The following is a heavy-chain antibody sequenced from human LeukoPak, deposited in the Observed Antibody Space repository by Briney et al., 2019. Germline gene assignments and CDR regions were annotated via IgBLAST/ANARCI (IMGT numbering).Heavy chain of an antibody. V-gene: IGHV3-11*04. CDR2: ISSSGTTI. CDR1: GFTFSDYS. CDR3: AKVARPITMVRGVFDY. Sequence: PGGSLRLSCAVSGFTFSDYSMSWIRQAPGKGLEWVSYISSSGTTIYYADSVKGRFTISRDNAKNTLYLQMNSLRAEDTAVYYCAKVARPITMVRGVFDYWGQGTLVTVSS. D-gene: IGHD3-10*01. J-gene: IGHJ4*02.